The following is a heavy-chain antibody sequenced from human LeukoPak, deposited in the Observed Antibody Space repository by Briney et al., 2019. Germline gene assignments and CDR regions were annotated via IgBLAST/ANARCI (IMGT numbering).Heavy chain of an antibody. Sequence: SGGSLGLSCAASGFTFSSYEMNWVRQAPGKGLEWVSYISSSGSTIYYADSVRGRFTISRDNAKNSLYLQMNSLRAEDTAVYYCARSPSRDFDYWGQGTLVTVSS. CDR3: ARSPSRDFDY. J-gene: IGHJ4*02. CDR1: GFTFSSYE. CDR2: ISSSGSTI. V-gene: IGHV3-48*03.